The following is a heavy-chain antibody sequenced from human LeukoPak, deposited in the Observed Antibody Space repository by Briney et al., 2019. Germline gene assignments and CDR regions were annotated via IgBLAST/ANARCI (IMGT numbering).Heavy chain of an antibody. J-gene: IGHJ6*02. D-gene: IGHD2-15*01. CDR1: GSPFSSYA. CDR2: ISDSGGST. Sequence: GGSLRLSCSASGSPFSSYAMHWVRQAPGKGLEYVSAISDSGGSTYYADSVKGRFTISRDNSKNTLYLQMSSLRAEDTAVYFCVRGYSFGPYGMDVWGQGTTVTVSS. CDR3: VRGYSFGPYGMDV. V-gene: IGHV3-64D*09.